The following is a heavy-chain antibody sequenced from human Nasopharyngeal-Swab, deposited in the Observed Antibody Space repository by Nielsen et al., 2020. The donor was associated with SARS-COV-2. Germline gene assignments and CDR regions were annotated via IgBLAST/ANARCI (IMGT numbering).Heavy chain of an antibody. CDR1: GYTFTSYG. J-gene: IGHJ6*02. Sequence: ASVNVSCKASGYTFTSYGISWVRQAPGQGLEWMGWISAYNGNTNYAQKLQGRVTMTTDTSTSTAYMELRSLRSDDTAVYYCARDLGDIVVVPAAMRYYYYYGMDVWGQGTTVTVSS. D-gene: IGHD2-2*01. V-gene: IGHV1-18*01. CDR2: ISAYNGNT. CDR3: ARDLGDIVVVPAAMRYYYYYGMDV.